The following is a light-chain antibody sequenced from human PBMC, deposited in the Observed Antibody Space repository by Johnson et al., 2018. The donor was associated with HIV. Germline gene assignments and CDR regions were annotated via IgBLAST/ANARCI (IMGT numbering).Light chain of an antibody. CDR3: GTWDVSLSVYV. CDR2: DNN. V-gene: IGLV1-51*01. Sequence: QSVLTQPPSVSAAPGQKVTISCSGSTSKIGNNYVSWYQQLPGTAPKLLIYDNNKRPSGIPDRFSASKSDTSATLGITGLQTGDEADYYCGTWDVSLSVYVFGAGTEVAVL. J-gene: IGLJ1*01. CDR1: TSKIGNNY.